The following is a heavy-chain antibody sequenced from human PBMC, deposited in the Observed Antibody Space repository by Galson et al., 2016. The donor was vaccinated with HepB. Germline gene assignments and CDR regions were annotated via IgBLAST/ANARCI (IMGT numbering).Heavy chain of an antibody. CDR3: ARDRAGPGDILEV. D-gene: IGHD3-9*01. CDR1: GFTFSSYA. CDR2: ISYDGNKQ. V-gene: IGHV3-30-3*01. J-gene: IGHJ6*02. Sequence: SLRLSCAVSGFTFSSYAFNWVRQAPGKGLEWVGIISYDGNKQYYGDSVKGRFTISRDNSKNTLYLQMDSLRAEGTAVYYCARDRAGPGDILEVWGQGTTVTVSS.